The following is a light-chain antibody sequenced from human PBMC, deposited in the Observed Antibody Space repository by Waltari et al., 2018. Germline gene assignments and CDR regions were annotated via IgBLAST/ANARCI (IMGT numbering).Light chain of an antibody. V-gene: IGLV1-40*01. CDR3: QSYDTSLSVV. CDR1: GSNLGAGYG. J-gene: IGLJ3*02. CDR2: GST. Sequence: QSVLTQPPSVSGAPGQRVTISCTGHGSNLGAGYGVHWYQQLPRAAPKLLIYGSTSRPLGVPARFFGSTSGTSASLAITGLQAEDEADYYCQSYDTSLSVVFGGGTKLTVL.